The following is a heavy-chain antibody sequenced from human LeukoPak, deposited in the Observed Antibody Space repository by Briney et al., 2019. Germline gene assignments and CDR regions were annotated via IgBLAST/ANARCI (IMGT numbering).Heavy chain of an antibody. CDR2: ISSSGSTI. J-gene: IGHJ4*02. CDR1: GFTFSDYY. D-gene: IGHD1-26*01. Sequence: GGSLRLSCAASGFTFSDYYMSWIRQAPGKGLEWVSYISSSGSTIYYADSVKGRFTISRDNAKNSLYLQMNSLGAEDTAEYYCARSPVIVGATVDYWGQGTLVTVSS. CDR3: ARSPVIVGATVDY. V-gene: IGHV3-11*04.